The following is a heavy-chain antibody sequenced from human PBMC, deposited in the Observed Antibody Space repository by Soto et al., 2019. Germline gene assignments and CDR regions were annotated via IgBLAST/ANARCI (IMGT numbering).Heavy chain of an antibody. CDR1: GFTFSSYS. J-gene: IGHJ5*02. V-gene: IGHV3-21*01. CDR3: AKDHNRFDP. Sequence: GGSLRLSCAASGFTFSSYSMNWVRQAPGKGLEWVSSISSSSYIYYADSVKGRFAISRDNAKNSLYLQMSSLRAEDTAVYYCAKDHNRFDPWGQGTLVTVSS. CDR2: ISSSSYI.